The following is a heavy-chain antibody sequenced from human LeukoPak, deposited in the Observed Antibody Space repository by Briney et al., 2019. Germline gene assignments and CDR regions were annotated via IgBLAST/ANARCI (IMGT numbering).Heavy chain of an antibody. CDR2: INVDGSEK. CDR1: GFSLSNHW. V-gene: IGHV3-7*01. J-gene: IGHJ6*02. CDR3: ARGHYGLDV. Sequence: RGSLRLSCATPGFSLSNHWVTWVRQAPGKGPEWVAHINVDGSEKDFLDSVRGRFTISRDNSKNSVYLQMNTLRVEDTAVYHCARGHYGLDVWGQGTTVTVSS.